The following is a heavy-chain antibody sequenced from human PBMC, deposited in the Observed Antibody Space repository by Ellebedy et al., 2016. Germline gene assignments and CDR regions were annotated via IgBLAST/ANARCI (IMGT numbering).Heavy chain of an antibody. D-gene: IGHD3-22*01. V-gene: IGHV4-59*01. CDR3: ARENYEEFGP. CDR2: IYFSGST. Sequence: SETLSLTCTVSGGSITSYYWSWIRQPPGKGLEWIGYIYFSGSTTYNPSLKSRVTISLDPSKQQFSLRLTSVTAADTAVYYCARENYEEFGPWGQGTLVTVSS. CDR1: GGSITSYY. J-gene: IGHJ5*02.